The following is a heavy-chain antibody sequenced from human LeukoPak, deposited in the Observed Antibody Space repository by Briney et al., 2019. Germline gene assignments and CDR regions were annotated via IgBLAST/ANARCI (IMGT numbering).Heavy chain of an antibody. V-gene: IGHV3-21*01. J-gene: IGHJ4*02. CDR3: ARAKSSLVILTGYEDY. CDR1: GFTFSSYS. CDR2: ISSSSSYI. Sequence: GGSLRLSCAASGFTFSSYSMNWVRQAPGKGLEWVSSISSSSSYIYYADSVKGRFTISRDNAKNSLYLQMNSLRAEDTAVYYCARAKSSLVILTGYEDYWGQGTLVTVSS. D-gene: IGHD3-9*01.